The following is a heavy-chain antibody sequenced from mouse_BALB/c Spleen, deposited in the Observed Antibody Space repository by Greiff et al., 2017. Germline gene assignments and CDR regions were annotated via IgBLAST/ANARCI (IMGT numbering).Heavy chain of an antibody. CDR2: ISNLAYSI. Sequence: DVKLVESGGGLVQPGVSRKLSCAASGFTFSDYGMAWVRQAPGKGPEWVAFISNLAYSIYYADTVTGRFTISTENAKNTLYLEMSSLRSEDTAMYYCARSTSMYYCDYWGQGTTLTVSS. V-gene: IGHV5-15*02. D-gene: IGHD2-1*01. CDR1: GFTFSDYG. J-gene: IGHJ2*01. CDR3: ARSTSMYYCDY.